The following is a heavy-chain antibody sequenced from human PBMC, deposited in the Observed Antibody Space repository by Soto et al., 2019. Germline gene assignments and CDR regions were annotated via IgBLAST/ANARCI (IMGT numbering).Heavy chain of an antibody. D-gene: IGHD3-3*01. CDR2: IYYSGST. Sequence: SETLSLTCTVSGGSISSYYWSWIRQPPGKGLEWIGYIYYSGSTNYNPSLKSRVTISVDTSKNQFSLKLSSVTAADTAVYYCARLLGGGRYYIDYWGQGTLVTVSS. J-gene: IGHJ4*02. V-gene: IGHV4-59*08. CDR1: GGSISSYY. CDR3: ARLLGGGRYYIDY.